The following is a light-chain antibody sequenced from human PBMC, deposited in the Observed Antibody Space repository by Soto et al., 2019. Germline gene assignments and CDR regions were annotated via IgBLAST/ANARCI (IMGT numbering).Light chain of an antibody. J-gene: IGKJ1*01. Sequence: DIQMTQSPSTLSASVGDRVTITCRASQSISSWLAWYQQKPGKAPKLLIYDASSLQSGVPSRFSGRGSGTEFILTITTLQADDFATYYCQQYNSYSWTFGQGNKLEIK. CDR2: DAS. V-gene: IGKV1-5*01. CDR3: QQYNSYSWT. CDR1: QSISSW.